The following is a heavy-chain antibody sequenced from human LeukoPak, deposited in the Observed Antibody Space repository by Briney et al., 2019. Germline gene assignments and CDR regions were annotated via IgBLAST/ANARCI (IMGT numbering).Heavy chain of an antibody. CDR2: ICGSGSST. Sequence: GGSLRLSCAVSGITFSSYVMTWVRQAPGKGVEWVSTICGSGSSTYYAGSVKGRFTISRDNSKNTLYLQMNSLRAEDTAVYYCAKGAPYSSGWYSDYWGQGTLVTVSS. CDR1: GITFSSYV. V-gene: IGHV3-23*01. D-gene: IGHD6-19*01. CDR3: AKGAPYSSGWYSDY. J-gene: IGHJ4*02.